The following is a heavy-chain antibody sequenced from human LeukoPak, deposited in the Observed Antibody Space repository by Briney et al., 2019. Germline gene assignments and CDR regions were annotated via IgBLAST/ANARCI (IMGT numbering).Heavy chain of an antibody. D-gene: IGHD6-19*01. V-gene: IGHV4-4*07. CDR3: ARGPVAGRRYYFDY. CDR2: IYTSGST. Sequence: SETLSLTCTVSGGSISSYYWSWIRQPAGKGLEWIGRIYTSGSTNYNPSLKSRVTMSVDTSKNQFSLNLSSVTAADTAVYYCARGPVAGRRYYFDYWGQGTLVTVSS. CDR1: GGSISSYY. J-gene: IGHJ4*02.